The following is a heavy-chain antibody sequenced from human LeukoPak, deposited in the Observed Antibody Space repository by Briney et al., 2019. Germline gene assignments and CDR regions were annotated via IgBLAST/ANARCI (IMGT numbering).Heavy chain of an antibody. J-gene: IGHJ4*02. CDR1: GGSISSSNW. CDR2: IYHSGST. V-gene: IGHV4-4*02. Sequence: SGTLSLTCAVSGGSISSSNWWSWVRQPPGKGLEWIGEIYHSGSTNYNPSLKSRVTISVDTSKNQFSLKLSSVTAADTAVYYCARNRDYYGSGGPYYFDYWGQGTLVTVSS. D-gene: IGHD3-10*01. CDR3: ARNRDYYGSGGPYYFDY.